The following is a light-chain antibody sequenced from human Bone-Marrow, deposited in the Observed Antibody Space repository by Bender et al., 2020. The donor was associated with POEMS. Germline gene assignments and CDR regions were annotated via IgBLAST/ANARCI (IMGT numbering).Light chain of an antibody. J-gene: IGLJ3*02. Sequence: SFELTQPPSVSVSPGQTARITCSGDALAKQYTYWYQQRPGQAPVLVIYIDSERPSGIPERFTGSSSGTTLTLTIAGVQAEDEGDYYCQSTDSSGTAWVFGGGTRLTVL. CDR2: IDS. CDR3: QSTDSSGTAWV. V-gene: IGLV3-25*03. CDR1: ALAKQY.